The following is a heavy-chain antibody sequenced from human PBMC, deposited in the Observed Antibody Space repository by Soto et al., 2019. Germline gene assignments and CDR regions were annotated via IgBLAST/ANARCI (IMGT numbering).Heavy chain of an antibody. CDR1: GDRVSGNNAA. D-gene: IGHD3-10*01. Sequence: QSQTLSLTCAISGDRVSGNNAAWNWIRQSPSRGLEWLGRTYYRSQWYNDYGESVKSRITFNADTSKSQISLQLDSVTPEDTAVYYCARGNRGLNWFGPWGQGTLVTVSS. CDR2: TYYRSQWYN. J-gene: IGHJ5*02. CDR3: ARGNRGLNWFGP. V-gene: IGHV6-1*01.